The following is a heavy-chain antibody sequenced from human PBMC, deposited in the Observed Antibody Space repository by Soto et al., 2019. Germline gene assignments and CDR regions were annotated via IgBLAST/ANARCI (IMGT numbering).Heavy chain of an antibody. CDR2: ISFSDGGT. Sequence: EEQLLESGGGLIQPGGSLRLACAASGFTFSSYAMTWVRQAPGKGLEWVSSISFSDGGTYYADSVKGRLTISRDNSKNKLVLQMNSLSVEETAVYYCVKDDRILGRRYFDLWGRGTLVTVSS. CDR3: VKDDRILGRRYFDL. CDR1: GFTFSSYA. J-gene: IGHJ2*01. D-gene: IGHD2-15*01. V-gene: IGHV3-23*01.